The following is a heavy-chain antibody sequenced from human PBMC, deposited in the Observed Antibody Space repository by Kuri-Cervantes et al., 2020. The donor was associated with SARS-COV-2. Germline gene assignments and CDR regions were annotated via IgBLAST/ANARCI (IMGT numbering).Heavy chain of an antibody. V-gene: IGHV3-23*01. D-gene: IGHD2-8*01. J-gene: IGHJ6*02. CDR2: IDDSGVNT. CDR1: RFTFRNYA. CDR3: ARPDCTINGVCFMDV. Sequence: GESLKISCAASRFTFRNYALNWVRQAPGRGLEWVSIIDDSGVNTYYADSVKGRFTISRDNSRNTLYLQMNSLRAEDTAVFYCARPDCTINGVCFMDVWGQGTTVTVSS.